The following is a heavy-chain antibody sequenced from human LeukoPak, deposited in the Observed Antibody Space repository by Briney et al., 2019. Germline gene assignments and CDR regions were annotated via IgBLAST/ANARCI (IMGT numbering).Heavy chain of an antibody. V-gene: IGHV3-33*01. D-gene: IGHD4-11*01. CDR2: IWSDGTNR. CDR3: ARDAQRGFDYSNSLQY. J-gene: IGHJ4*02. Sequence: GGSLRLSRAASGFIFSHYGMHWVRQAPGKGLEWVAVIWSDGTNRYYADSVKGRFSINRDDSQKRVFLQMDSLRAEDTAVYYCARDAQRGFDYSNSLQYWGQGALVTVSS. CDR1: GFIFSHYG.